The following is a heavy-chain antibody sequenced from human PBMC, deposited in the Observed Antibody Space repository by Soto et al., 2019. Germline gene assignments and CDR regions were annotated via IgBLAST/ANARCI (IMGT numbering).Heavy chain of an antibody. CDR3: ARDPGGMATNYYYYYMDV. CDR2: IHAGNGNT. V-gene: IGHV1-3*01. J-gene: IGHJ6*03. D-gene: IGHD1-20*01. Sequence: GASVKVSCKASGYTFTSYAMHWVRQAPGQRLEWMGWIHAGNGNTKYSQKFQGRVTITRDTSASTAYMELSSLRSEDTAVYYCARDPGGMATNYYYYYMDVWGKGTTVTVSS. CDR1: GYTFTSYA.